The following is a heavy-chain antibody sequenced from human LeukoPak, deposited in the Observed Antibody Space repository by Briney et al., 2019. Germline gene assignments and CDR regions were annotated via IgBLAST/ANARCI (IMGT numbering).Heavy chain of an antibody. Sequence: GGSLRLSCAASGFTFSSYSMNWVRQAPGKGLEWVSYISSSSSTIYYADSVKGRFTISRGNAKNSLYLQMNSLRAEDTAVYYCAREGKDIVATMSAFDIWGQGTMVTVSS. CDR1: GFTFSSYS. V-gene: IGHV3-48*01. J-gene: IGHJ3*02. D-gene: IGHD5-12*01. CDR3: AREGKDIVATMSAFDI. CDR2: ISSSSSTI.